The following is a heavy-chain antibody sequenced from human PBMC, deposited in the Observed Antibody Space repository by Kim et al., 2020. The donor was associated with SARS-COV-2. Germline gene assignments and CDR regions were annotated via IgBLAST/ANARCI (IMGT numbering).Heavy chain of an antibody. Sequence: YSQTFRYRLTMSTCTSASTVYMELNSLRSEDTAVYYCAREVHSSGSLGFDHWGQGTPVTVSS. CDR3: AREVHSSGSLGFDH. J-gene: IGHJ4*02. V-gene: IGHV1-3*01. D-gene: IGHD6-25*01.